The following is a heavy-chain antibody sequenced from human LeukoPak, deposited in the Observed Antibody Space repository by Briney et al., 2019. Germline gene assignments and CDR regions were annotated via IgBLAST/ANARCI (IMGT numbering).Heavy chain of an antibody. Sequence: SETLSLTCTVSGGSISSSSYYWGWIRQPPGKGLEWIGSIYYSGSAYYNPSLKSRVTISVDASKNQFSLKLSSVTAADTGVYCCAKTYDYIWGSFRSHSFDSWGQGTLVTVSS. CDR3: AKTYDYIWGSFRSHSFDS. CDR2: IYYSGSA. J-gene: IGHJ4*02. CDR1: GGSISSSSYY. D-gene: IGHD3-16*02. V-gene: IGHV4-39*01.